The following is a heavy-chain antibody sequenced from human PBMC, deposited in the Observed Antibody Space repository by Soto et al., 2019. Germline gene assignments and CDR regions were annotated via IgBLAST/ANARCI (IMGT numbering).Heavy chain of an antibody. CDR2: IISIFCTA. V-gene: IGHV1-69*12. J-gene: IGHJ6*02. CDR3: ARGRGYSYGWYHYGMDV. CDR1: GGTFSSYS. D-gene: IGHD5-18*01. Sequence: QVQLVQSGAEVKKPGSSVKVSCKASGGTFSSYSICWVRQAPGQGREWMGGIISIFCTANYAQKFQGRVTNTADESTSTAYMESSSLRSENTAVYYCARGRGYSYGWYHYGMDVWGQWTTVTVSS.